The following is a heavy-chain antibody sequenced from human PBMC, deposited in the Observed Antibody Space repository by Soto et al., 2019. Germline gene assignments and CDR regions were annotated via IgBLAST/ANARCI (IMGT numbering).Heavy chain of an antibody. CDR3: AREDRVTMVREGQYGMDF. CDR2: IYYSGST. V-gene: IGHV4-59*01. D-gene: IGHD3-10*01. Sequence: PSETLSLTCTVSGGSISSYYWSWIRQPPGKGLEWIGYIYYSGSTNYNPSLKSRVTISVDTSKNQFSLKLSSVTAADTAVYYCAREDRVTMVREGQYGMDFWGQGTTVPVSS. J-gene: IGHJ6*02. CDR1: GGSISSYY.